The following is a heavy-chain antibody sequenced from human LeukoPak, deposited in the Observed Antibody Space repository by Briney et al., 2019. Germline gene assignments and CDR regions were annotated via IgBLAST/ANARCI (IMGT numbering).Heavy chain of an antibody. J-gene: IGHJ4*02. D-gene: IGHD5-24*01. Sequence: GGSLRLSCAASGFVFSTYGMHWVRQAPGKGLEWVAVIWGDGSNQYYVDSVRGRFTISRDNSKNTLYLQMNSLRAEDTAVYYCARGAGYNYPYYFDYWGQGTLVTVSS. CDR1: GFVFSTYG. CDR3: ARGAGYNYPYYFDY. CDR2: IWGDGSNQ. V-gene: IGHV3-33*01.